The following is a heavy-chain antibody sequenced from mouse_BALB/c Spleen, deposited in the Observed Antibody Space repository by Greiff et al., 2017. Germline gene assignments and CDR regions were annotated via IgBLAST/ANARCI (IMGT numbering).Heavy chain of an antibody. Sequence: QVQLQQSGAELARPGASVKLSCKASGYTFTSYWMQWVKQRPGQGLEWIGAIYPGDGDTRYTQKFKGKATLTADKSSSTAYMQLSSLASEDSAVYYCARGISDYGFDYWGQGTTLTVSS. D-gene: IGHD2-4*01. CDR2: IYPGDGDT. CDR3: ARGISDYGFDY. CDR1: GYTFTSYW. V-gene: IGHV1-87*01. J-gene: IGHJ2*01.